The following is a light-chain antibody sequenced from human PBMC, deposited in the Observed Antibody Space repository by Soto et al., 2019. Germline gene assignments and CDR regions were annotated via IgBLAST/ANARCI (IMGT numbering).Light chain of an antibody. CDR1: SSDIGADDF. CDR2: EVT. CDR3: SSYRKTTLPHVV. J-gene: IGLJ2*01. V-gene: IGLV2-14*01. Sequence: QSALTQPASVSGSPGQSITISCTGTSSDIGADDFVSWYQHHPDKTPKLIIFEVTYRPTGISHRFSASKSCNTACLTISGLEAEDESFYYCSSYRKTTLPHVVFGGGTKLTVL.